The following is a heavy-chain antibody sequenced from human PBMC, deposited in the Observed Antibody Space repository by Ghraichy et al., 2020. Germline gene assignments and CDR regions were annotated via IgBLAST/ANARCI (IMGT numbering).Heavy chain of an antibody. J-gene: IGHJ4*02. CDR3: AREMSNTYYFDY. Sequence: ASVKVSCKASGYNLRGYFIHWVRQAPGQGLEYLGIVNPISGNTNYVQKFQGRVTMTSDTSTSTVYMELSRLISEDTAVYYCAREMSNTYYFDYWGQGTLVTVSS. D-gene: IGHD5/OR15-5a*01. V-gene: IGHV1-46*01. CDR2: VNPISGNT. CDR1: GYNLRGYF.